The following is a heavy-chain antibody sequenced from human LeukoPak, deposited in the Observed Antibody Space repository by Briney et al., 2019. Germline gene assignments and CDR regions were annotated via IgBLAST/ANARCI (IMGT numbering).Heavy chain of an antibody. CDR3: ARARQQLVDY. J-gene: IGHJ4*02. CDR1: GFTFSTYW. CDR2: INTDGSST. Sequence: GGSLRLSCAVSGFTFSTYWMHWVRQAPGKGLVWVSRINTDGSSTNYADSVKGRFTISRDNAKNSLYLQMNSLRAEDTAVYYCARARQQLVDYWGQGTLVTVSS. V-gene: IGHV3-74*01. D-gene: IGHD6-13*01.